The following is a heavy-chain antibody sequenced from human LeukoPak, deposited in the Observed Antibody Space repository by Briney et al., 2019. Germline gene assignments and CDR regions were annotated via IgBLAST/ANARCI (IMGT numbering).Heavy chain of an antibody. D-gene: IGHD6-19*01. CDR3: ARRGVAALYEAFDI. V-gene: IGHV5-51*01. CDR2: IYPGDSET. J-gene: IGHJ3*02. CDR1: GYSFTSYW. Sequence: GESLQISCKGLGYSFTSYWIGWVRQMPGKGLEWMGIIYPGDSETRYSPSFQGQVTISADKSIITAYLQWSSLKASDTAMYYCARRGVAALYEAFDIWGQGTMVTVSS.